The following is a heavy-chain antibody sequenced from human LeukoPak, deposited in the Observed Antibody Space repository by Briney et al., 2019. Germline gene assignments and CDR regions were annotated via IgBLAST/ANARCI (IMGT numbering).Heavy chain of an antibody. CDR2: ISYDGSNK. CDR1: GFTFSSYG. CDR3: AKDQDGITMIVVVMTFDY. J-gene: IGHJ4*02. V-gene: IGHV3-30*18. Sequence: GGSLRLSCAASGFTFSSYGMHWVRQAPGKGLEWVAVISYDGSNKYYADSVKGRFTISRDNSKNTLYLQMNSLRAEDTAVYYCAKDQDGITMIVVVMTFDYWGQGTLVTVSS. D-gene: IGHD3-22*01.